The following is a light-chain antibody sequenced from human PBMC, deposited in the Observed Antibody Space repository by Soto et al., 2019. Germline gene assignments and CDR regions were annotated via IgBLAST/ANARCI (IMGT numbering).Light chain of an antibody. Sequence: EIVITQSPFTLSVSPGERATLSCRASQSVRSTYLAWYQQQPGQAPRLLIFGVSNRAAGIPARFSGSGSGTEFTLTISSLQSEDFAVYYCQQYGDWPLTLGGGTKVDIK. V-gene: IGKV3-15*01. CDR1: QSVRSTY. J-gene: IGKJ4*01. CDR3: QQYGDWPLT. CDR2: GVS.